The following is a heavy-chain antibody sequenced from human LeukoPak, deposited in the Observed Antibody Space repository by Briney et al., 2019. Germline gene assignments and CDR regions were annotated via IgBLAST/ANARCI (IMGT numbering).Heavy chain of an antibody. CDR3: AIPSIVGASNFDY. J-gene: IGHJ4*02. D-gene: IGHD1-26*01. CDR2: IIPILGIA. V-gene: IGHV1-69*04. CDR1: GGTFSSYA. Sequence: SVKVSCKASGGTFSSYAISWVRQAPGQGLEWMGRIIPILGIANYAQKFQGRVTITADKSTSTAYMELSSLRSEDTAVYYCAIPSIVGASNFDYWGQGTLVTVSS.